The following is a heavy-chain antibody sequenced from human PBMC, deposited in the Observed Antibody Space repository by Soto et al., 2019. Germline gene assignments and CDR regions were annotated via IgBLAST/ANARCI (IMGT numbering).Heavy chain of an antibody. CDR1: GYPVTAYY. J-gene: IGHJ3*02. V-gene: IGHV1-2*02. Sequence: QLHLVQSGAVVKKPGASVTVSCSASGYPVTAYYMHWVRQAPGRGLEWMGGINPATGAAKYPQTFHGRVTMSRDTSTVTVFMELRGLTSEDTALFSCAIGGVVGVAGSAAFDMWGQGTLVTVSS. CDR2: INPATGAA. CDR3: AIGGVVGVAGSAAFDM. D-gene: IGHD3-3*01.